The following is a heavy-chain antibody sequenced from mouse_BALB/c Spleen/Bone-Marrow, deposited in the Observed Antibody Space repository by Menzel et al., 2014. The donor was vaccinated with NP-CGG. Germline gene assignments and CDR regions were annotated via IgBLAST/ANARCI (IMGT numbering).Heavy chain of an antibody. D-gene: IGHD1-1*01. V-gene: IGHV3-6*02. J-gene: IGHJ3*01. CDR1: GYSITSGYY. CDR2: VSYDGSN. CDR3: ARGFITTVVPFAY. Sequence: VQLQQSGPGLVKPSQSLSLTCSVTGYSITSGYYWNWIRQFPGNKLEWMGYVSYDGSNDSNPSLKNRISITRDTSKNQFFLKLNSVTTEDTATYYCARGFITTVVPFAYWGQGTLVTVSA.